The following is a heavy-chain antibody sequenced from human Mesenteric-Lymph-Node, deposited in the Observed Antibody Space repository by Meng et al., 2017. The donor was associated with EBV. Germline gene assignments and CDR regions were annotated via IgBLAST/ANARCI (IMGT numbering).Heavy chain of an antibody. CDR1: GGSISSSSYY. D-gene: IGHD1-1*01. J-gene: IGHJ5*02. CDR3: AGTVQLERHWFDP. Sequence: LQPQESGSGLVKPSETLSLTCTVSGGSISSSSYYWGWIRQPPGKGLEWIGNIYYSGSTYYNPFLKSRVTISVDTSKNQFSLKLSSVTAADTAVYYCAGTVQLERHWFDPWGQGTLVTVSS. V-gene: IGHV4-39*07. CDR2: IYYSGST.